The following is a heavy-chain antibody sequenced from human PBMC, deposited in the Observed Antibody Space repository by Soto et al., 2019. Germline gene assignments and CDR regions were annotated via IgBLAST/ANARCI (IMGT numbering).Heavy chain of an antibody. D-gene: IGHD3-10*01. V-gene: IGHV4-34*01. Sequence: SATLSLTCAVYSGSFSGYYWRWVLQPPGEGLEWIGEINHSGSTNYNPSLKSRVTLSVDTSKNQFSLKLSSVTAADTAVYYCARVIAGTTEIGGWFDPWGQGTLV. CDR1: SGSFSGYY. CDR2: INHSGST. CDR3: ARVIAGTTEIGGWFDP. J-gene: IGHJ5*02.